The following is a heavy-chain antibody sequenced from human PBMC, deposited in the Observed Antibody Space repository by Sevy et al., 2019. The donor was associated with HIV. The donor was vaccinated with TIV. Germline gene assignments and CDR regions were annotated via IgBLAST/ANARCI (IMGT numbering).Heavy chain of an antibody. Sequence: GESLKISCKGSGYSFTSYWIGWVRQMPGKGLEWMGIIYPGDSDTRYSPSFQGQVTISADKSISTAYLQWSSLKASDTALYYCASGYDKNFHAFDIWGQGTMVTVSS. CDR3: ASGYDKNFHAFDI. V-gene: IGHV5-51*01. D-gene: IGHD5-12*01. J-gene: IGHJ3*02. CDR2: IYPGDSDT. CDR1: GYSFTSYW.